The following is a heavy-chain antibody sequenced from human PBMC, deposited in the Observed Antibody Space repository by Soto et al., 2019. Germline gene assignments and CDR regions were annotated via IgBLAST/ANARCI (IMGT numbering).Heavy chain of an antibody. CDR1: GFTFSSYG. J-gene: IGHJ6*01. D-gene: IGHD3-9*01. CDR2: ISYDGSNK. CDR3: AKEGSDYDILTGSGYYGMDV. V-gene: IGHV3-30*18. Sequence: SLRLSCAASGFTFSSYGMHWVRQAPGKGLEWVAVISYDGSNKYYADSVKGRFTISRDNSKNTLYLQMNSLRAEDTAVYYCAKEGSDYDILTGSGYYGMDV.